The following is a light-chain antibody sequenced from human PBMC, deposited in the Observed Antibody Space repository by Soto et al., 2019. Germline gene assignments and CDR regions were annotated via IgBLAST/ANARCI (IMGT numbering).Light chain of an antibody. V-gene: IGLV2-11*01. CDR3: CSYAGSHTYV. J-gene: IGLJ1*01. CDR1: SSDVGGHNY. CDR2: SVS. Sequence: QSALTQPRSVSGSPGQSVTISCTGTSSDVGGHNYVSWYQQYPGKAPKLLLSSVSKRPSGVPDRFSGSKSGNTASLTISGLQAEDEADYYCCSYAGSHTYVFGTGTTLTVL.